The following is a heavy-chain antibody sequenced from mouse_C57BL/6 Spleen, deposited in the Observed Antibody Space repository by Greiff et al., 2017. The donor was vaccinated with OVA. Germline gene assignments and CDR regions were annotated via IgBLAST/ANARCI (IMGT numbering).Heavy chain of an antibody. CDR3: ARRPLTANDY. V-gene: IGHV1-50*01. CDR1: GYTFTSYW. D-gene: IGHD4-1*01. Sequence: VQLQQPGAELVKPGASVKLSCKASGYTFTSYWMQWVKQRPGQGLEWIGEIDPSDSYTNYNQKFKGKATLTVDTSSSTAYMQLSSLTSEDSAVYYCARRPLTANDYWGQGTTLTVSS. J-gene: IGHJ2*01. CDR2: IDPSDSYT.